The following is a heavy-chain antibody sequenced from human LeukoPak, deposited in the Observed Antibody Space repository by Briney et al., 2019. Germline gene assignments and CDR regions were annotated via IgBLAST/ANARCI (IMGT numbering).Heavy chain of an antibody. D-gene: IGHD3-10*01. J-gene: IGHJ4*02. CDR2: IRGSGIST. CDR3: AKDRFGSGSYSVYFDY. Sequence: GGSLRLSCAASGFTFSSYAMSWVRQAPGKGLEWVSVIRGSGISTDYADSVKGRFIISRDNSKNTLYLQMNSLRAEDTAVYYCAKDRFGSGSYSVYFDYWGQGTLVTVSS. V-gene: IGHV3-23*01. CDR1: GFTFSSYA.